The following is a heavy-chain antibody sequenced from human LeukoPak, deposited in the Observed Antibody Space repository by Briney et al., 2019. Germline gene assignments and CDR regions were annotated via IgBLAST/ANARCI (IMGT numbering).Heavy chain of an antibody. J-gene: IGHJ6*03. Sequence: GASVKVSCKASGGTFSSYAISWVRQAPGQGLEWMGGIIPIFGTANYAQKFQGRVTITTDESTSTAYMELSSLRSEDTAVYYCARDFIVVVPAAREDYYYYYMDVWGKGTTVTVSS. V-gene: IGHV1-69*05. D-gene: IGHD2-2*01. CDR1: GGTFSSYA. CDR3: ARDFIVVVPAAREDYYYYYMDV. CDR2: IIPIFGTA.